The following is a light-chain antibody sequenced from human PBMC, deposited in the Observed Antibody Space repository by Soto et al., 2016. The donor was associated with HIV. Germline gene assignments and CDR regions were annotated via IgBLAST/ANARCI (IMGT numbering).Light chain of an antibody. J-gene: IGKJ1*01. Sequence: DIQMTQSPSSLSASVGDRVTITCQASQDITSYLNWYQQKPGKAPKLLIYDASNLETGVPSRFSGSGSGTDFTLTISSLQPEDFATYYCQQSSTTPWTFGQGTKVEI. CDR1: QDITSY. V-gene: IGKV1-39*01. CDR3: QQSSTTPWT. CDR2: DAS.